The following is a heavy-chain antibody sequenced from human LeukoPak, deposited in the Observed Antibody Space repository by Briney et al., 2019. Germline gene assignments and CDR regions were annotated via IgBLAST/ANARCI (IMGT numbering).Heavy chain of an antibody. CDR1: GYTFTSYG. CDR2: ISAYNGNT. D-gene: IGHD6-19*01. J-gene: IGHJ4*02. CDR3: ARTHSSGWLTTYYFDY. V-gene: IGHV1-18*01. Sequence: VASVKVSCKASGYTFTSYGISWVRRAPGQGLEWMGWISAYNGNTNYARKLQGRVTMTTDTSTSTAYMELRSLRSDDTAVYYCARTHSSGWLTTYYFDYWGQGTLVTVSS.